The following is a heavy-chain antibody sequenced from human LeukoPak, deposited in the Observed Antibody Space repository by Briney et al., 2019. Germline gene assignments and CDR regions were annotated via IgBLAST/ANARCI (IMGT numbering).Heavy chain of an antibody. CDR2: INPNSGGT. Sequence: GASVKVSCKASGYTFTGYYMHWVRQAPGQGLEWMGWINPNSGGTNYAQKFQGRVTMTRDTSISTAYMELSRLRSDDTAVYYCARDLNPVLLWFGEADYWDQGTLVTVSS. J-gene: IGHJ4*02. CDR1: GYTFTGYY. CDR3: ARDLNPVLLWFGEADY. D-gene: IGHD3-10*01. V-gene: IGHV1-2*02.